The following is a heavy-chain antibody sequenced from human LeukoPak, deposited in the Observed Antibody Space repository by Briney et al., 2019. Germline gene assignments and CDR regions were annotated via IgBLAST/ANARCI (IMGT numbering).Heavy chain of an antibody. CDR2: INPNSGGT. Sequence: GASVKVSCKASGYTFTGYYMHWVRQAPGQGLEWMGWINPNSGGTNYAQKFQGRVTMTRDTSISTAYMGLSRLRSDDTAVYYCARAVQLERPPPLIGYYYIDVWGKGTTVTVSS. CDR3: ARAVQLERPPPLIGYYYIDV. D-gene: IGHD1-1*01. CDR1: GYTFTGYY. J-gene: IGHJ6*03. V-gene: IGHV1-2*02.